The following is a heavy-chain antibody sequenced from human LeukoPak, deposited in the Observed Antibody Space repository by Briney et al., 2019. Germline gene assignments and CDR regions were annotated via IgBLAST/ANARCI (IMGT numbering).Heavy chain of an antibody. J-gene: IGHJ3*02. CDR1: RFTVSSNY. CDR2: LYADGSK. D-gene: IGHD3-3*01. Sequence: GGSLRLSCAASRFTVSSNYMGWVRQAPGKGLDWVSVLYADGSKYYPDSVKGRFTISRDNSQNPLYLQLDSLRAEDTAVYYCARLFDGSGYGAFDIWGQGTMVTVSS. CDR3: ARLFDGSGYGAFDI. V-gene: IGHV3-66*02.